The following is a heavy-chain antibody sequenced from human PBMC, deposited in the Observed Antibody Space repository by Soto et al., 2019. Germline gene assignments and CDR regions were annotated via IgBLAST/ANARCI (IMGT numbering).Heavy chain of an antibody. Sequence: LGLSCVASGFTFSDFPLHWVRRAPGKGLEWVAVISYDGNDESYSDSVKGRFTISRDNSKTTVYLQMNSLRADDMAVYHCARGMRHGYASGRLDYLGQGTLVTVSS. V-gene: IGHV3-30-3*01. CDR3: ARGMRHGYASGRLDY. J-gene: IGHJ4*02. D-gene: IGHD3-10*01. CDR1: GFTFSDFP. CDR2: ISYDGNDE.